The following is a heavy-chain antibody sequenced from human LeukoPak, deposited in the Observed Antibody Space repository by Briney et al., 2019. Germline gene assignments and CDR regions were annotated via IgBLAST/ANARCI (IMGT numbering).Heavy chain of an antibody. CDR2: IKQDGSEK. J-gene: IGHJ4*02. CDR1: GFTFNRYW. CDR3: ARASIAACFDY. Sequence: GGSLRLSCAASGFTFNRYWMSWVRQAPGKGLEWVAHIKQDGSEKYYADSVKGRFTISRDNAKNSMFLQMSSLRAEDTAVYYCARASIAACFDYWGQGTLVTVSS. V-gene: IGHV3-7*04. D-gene: IGHD6-6*01.